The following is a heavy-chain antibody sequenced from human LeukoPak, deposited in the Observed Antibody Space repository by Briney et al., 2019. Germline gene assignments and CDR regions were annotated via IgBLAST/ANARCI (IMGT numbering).Heavy chain of an antibody. Sequence: ASVKVSCKASGYTFTSYGISWVRQAPGQGLGRMGWMSAYNDNTNYEQKLQGRVTMTTDTSTSTDYMELRSLISDDTAVYYCARQDSGSYSFPFDYWGQGTLVTVSS. J-gene: IGHJ4*02. CDR1: GYTFTSYG. CDR3: ARQDSGSYSFPFDY. D-gene: IGHD1-26*01. CDR2: MSAYNDNT. V-gene: IGHV1-18*01.